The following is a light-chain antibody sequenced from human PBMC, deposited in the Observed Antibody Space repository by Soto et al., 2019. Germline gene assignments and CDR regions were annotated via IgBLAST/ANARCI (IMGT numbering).Light chain of an antibody. CDR1: SSDVGGYNY. V-gene: IGLV2-8*01. CDR3: SSYAGSKSLL. Sequence: QSALTQPPSASGSPGQSVTISCTGTSSDVGGYNYVSWYQQYPGKAPKLMIYEVNKRPSGVPDRFSGSKSGNTASLTVSGLQAEDEGDYYCSSYAGSKSLLFGGGTKLTDL. CDR2: EVN. J-gene: IGLJ3*02.